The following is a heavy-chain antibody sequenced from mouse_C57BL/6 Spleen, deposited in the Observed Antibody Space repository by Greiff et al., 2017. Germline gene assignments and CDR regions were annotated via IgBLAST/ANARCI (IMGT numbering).Heavy chain of an antibody. J-gene: IGHJ1*03. CDR3: AREAIYDGYYEGYFDV. CDR1: GYTFTSYW. CDR2: INPSNGGT. Sequence: VQLQQPGTELVKPGASVKLSCKASGYTFTSYWMHWVKQRPGQGLEWIGNINPSNGGTNYNEKFKSKATLTVDKSSSTAYMQLSSLTSEDSAVYYCAREAIYDGYYEGYFDVWGTGTTVTVSS. V-gene: IGHV1-53*01. D-gene: IGHD2-3*01.